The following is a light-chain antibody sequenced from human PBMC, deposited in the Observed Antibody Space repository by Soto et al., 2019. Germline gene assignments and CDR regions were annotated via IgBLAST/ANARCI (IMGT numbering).Light chain of an antibody. CDR2: DVT. Sequence: QSVLPQPASVSGSPGQSTTISCTGTSSDVGGYNFVSWYQHHPGKAPKLIIYDVTNRPSGISNRFSGSKSGNTASLTISGLQAEDEADYYCTSYTSSITYVFGTGTKVTVL. CDR3: TSYTSSITYV. V-gene: IGLV2-14*03. J-gene: IGLJ1*01. CDR1: SSDVGGYNF.